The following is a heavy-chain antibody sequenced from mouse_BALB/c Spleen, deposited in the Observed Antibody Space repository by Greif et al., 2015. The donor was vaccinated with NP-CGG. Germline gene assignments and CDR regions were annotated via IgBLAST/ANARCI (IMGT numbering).Heavy chain of an antibody. Sequence: EVQVVESGGGLVQPGGSLRLSCATSGFTFTDYYMSWVRQPPGKALEWLGFIRNKANGYTTEYSASVKGRFTISRDNSQSILYLQMNTLRAEDSATYYCARDIAYYDYDGSWFAYWGQGTLVTVSA. V-gene: IGHV7-3*02. CDR1: GFTFTDYY. CDR2: IRNKANGYTT. J-gene: IGHJ3*01. CDR3: ARDIAYYDYDGSWFAY. D-gene: IGHD2-4*01.